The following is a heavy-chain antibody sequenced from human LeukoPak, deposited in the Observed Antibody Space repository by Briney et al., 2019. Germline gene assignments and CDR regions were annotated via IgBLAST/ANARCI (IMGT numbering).Heavy chain of an antibody. CDR1: GYTFTSYG. CDR2: ISAYNGNT. D-gene: IGHD3-3*01. Sequence: GASVKVSCKASGYTFTSYGISWVRQAPGQGLEWMGWISAYNGNTNYAQKLQGRVTMTTDTSTSTAYMELRSLRSDDTAVYYCARDAAGITIFGVDYYMDVWGKGTTVTVSS. CDR3: ARDAAGITIFGVDYYMDV. J-gene: IGHJ6*03. V-gene: IGHV1-18*01.